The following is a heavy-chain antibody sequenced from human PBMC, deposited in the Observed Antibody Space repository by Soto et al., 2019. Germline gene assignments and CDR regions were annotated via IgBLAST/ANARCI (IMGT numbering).Heavy chain of an antibody. V-gene: IGHV4-59*01. CDR1: GGSISSYY. Sequence: SETLSLTCTVSGGSISSYYWSWIRQPPGKGLEWIGYIYHSGSTNYNPSLKSRVTISVDTSKNQFSLKLSSVTAADTAVYYCARADGDLDIWGQGTMVTVSS. CDR3: ARADGDLDI. CDR2: IYHSGST. J-gene: IGHJ3*02. D-gene: IGHD4-17*01.